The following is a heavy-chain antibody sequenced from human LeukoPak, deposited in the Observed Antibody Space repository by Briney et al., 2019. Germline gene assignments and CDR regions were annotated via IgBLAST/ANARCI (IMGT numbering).Heavy chain of an antibody. CDR1: GFTFSSYG. Sequence: PGGSLRLSCAASGFTFSSYGMHWVRQAPGKGLEWVAFIRYDGSNKYYADSVKGRFTISRDNSKNTLYLRMNSLRAEDTAVYYCAKQTSGYYYLDYWGQGTLVTVSS. CDR3: AKQTSGYYYLDY. V-gene: IGHV3-30*02. J-gene: IGHJ4*02. CDR2: IRYDGSNK. D-gene: IGHD3-22*01.